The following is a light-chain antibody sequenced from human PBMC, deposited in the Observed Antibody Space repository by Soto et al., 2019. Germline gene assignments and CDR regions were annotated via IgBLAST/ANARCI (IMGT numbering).Light chain of an antibody. J-gene: IGKJ1*01. Sequence: IVMTQSPATLSVSPGERATLSCRASQSVSSDLAWYQQKPGQAPRLFIYGTSTRVTGIPARFSGSGSGTEFTLTISSLQSEDFAVYYCQQYNKWPWTFGQGTKVGIK. CDR2: GTS. CDR3: QQYNKWPWT. CDR1: QSVSSD. V-gene: IGKV3-15*01.